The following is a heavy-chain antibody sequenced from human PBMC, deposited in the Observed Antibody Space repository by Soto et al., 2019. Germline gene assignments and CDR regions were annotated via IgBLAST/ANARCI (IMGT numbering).Heavy chain of an antibody. CDR2: ISSSSSTI. D-gene: IGHD4-17*01. CDR1: GFTFSSYS. Sequence: GGSLRLSCAASGFTFSSYSMNWVRQAPGKGLEWVSDISSSSSTIYYGDSVKGRFTISRDNAKNSLYLQMNSLRAEDTAVYYCARDSPYGDYSDYWGQGTLVTVSS. J-gene: IGHJ4*02. V-gene: IGHV3-48*01. CDR3: ARDSPYGDYSDY.